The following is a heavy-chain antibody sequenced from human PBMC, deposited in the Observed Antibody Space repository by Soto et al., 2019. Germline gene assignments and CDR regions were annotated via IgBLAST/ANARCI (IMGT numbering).Heavy chain of an antibody. J-gene: IGHJ4*02. CDR3: AKGGYGDGGVIDY. D-gene: IGHD4-17*01. V-gene: IGHV3-30*18. Sequence: QVQLVESGGGVVQPGRSLRLSCAASGFTFSTYGMQWVRQAPGKGLEWVAVISYDGSNKYYADSVKGRFTISRDNSKNTLYLQMNSLRAEDTAVYCCAKGGYGDGGVIDYWGQGTLVTVSS. CDR2: ISYDGSNK. CDR1: GFTFSTYG.